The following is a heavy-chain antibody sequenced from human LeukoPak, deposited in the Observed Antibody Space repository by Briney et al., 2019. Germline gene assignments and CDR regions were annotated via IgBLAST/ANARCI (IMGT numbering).Heavy chain of an antibody. D-gene: IGHD3-3*01. V-gene: IGHV1-46*01. CDR3: ACTEWFNGAFDI. CDR2: VNPSGGST. J-gene: IGHJ3*02. CDR1: GYTFTSYY. Sequence: ASVKVSCKASGYTFTSYYMHWVRQAPGQGLEWMGIVNPSGGSTSYAQKFQGRVTMTRDTSTSTVYMELSSLRSEDTAVYYCACTEWFNGAFDIWGQGTMVTVSS.